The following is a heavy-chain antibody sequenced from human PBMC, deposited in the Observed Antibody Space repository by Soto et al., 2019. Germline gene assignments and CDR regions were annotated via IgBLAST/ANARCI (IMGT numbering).Heavy chain of an antibody. CDR3: AKHGGNSRYYGMDV. Sequence: SGGSLRLSCATSGFTFSSYAMSSVPQAPGKGLEWVSAISGSGGSTYYADSVKGRFTISRDNSKNTLYLQMNSLRAEDTAVYYCAKHGGNSRYYGMDVWGQGTTVTVSS. V-gene: IGHV3-23*01. J-gene: IGHJ6*02. CDR1: GFTFSSYA. CDR2: ISGSGGST. D-gene: IGHD2-21*02.